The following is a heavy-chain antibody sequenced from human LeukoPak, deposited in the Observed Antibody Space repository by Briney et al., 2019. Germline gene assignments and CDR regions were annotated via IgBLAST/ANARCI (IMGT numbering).Heavy chain of an antibody. D-gene: IGHD3-3*01. CDR3: ARGGGGSPVFGVVIAYFDY. CDR1: GGSISSYY. Sequence: SETLSLTCTVSGGSISSYYWGWIRQPPGKGLEWIGYIYYSGSTNYNPSLKSRVTISVDTSKNQFSLKLSPVTAADTAVFSCARGGGGSPVFGVVIAYFDYWGQGTLVTVSS. J-gene: IGHJ4*02. CDR2: IYYSGST. V-gene: IGHV4-59*01.